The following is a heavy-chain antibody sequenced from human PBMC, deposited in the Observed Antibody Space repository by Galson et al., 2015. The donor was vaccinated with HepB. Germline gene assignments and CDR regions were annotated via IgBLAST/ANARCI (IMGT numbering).Heavy chain of an antibody. Sequence: SLRLSCAASGFTFSSYGMHWVRQAPGKGLEWVAVISYDGSNKYYADSVKGRFTISRDNSMNTLYLQMNSLRAEDTAVYYCASAYSSGWSCDYWGQGTLVTVSS. V-gene: IGHV3-30*03. D-gene: IGHD6-19*01. CDR2: ISYDGSNK. J-gene: IGHJ4*02. CDR1: GFTFSSYG. CDR3: ASAYSSGWSCDY.